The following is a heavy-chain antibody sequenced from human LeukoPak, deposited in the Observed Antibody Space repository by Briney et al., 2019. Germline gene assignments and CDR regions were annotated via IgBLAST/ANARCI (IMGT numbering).Heavy chain of an antibody. V-gene: IGHV4-4*07. J-gene: IGHJ6*02. Sequence: SETLSLTCTVSGGSISSYYWSWIRQPAGKGLEWIGRIYTSGSTNYNPSLKSRVTISVDTSKNQFSLKLSSVTAADTAVYYCARVRTMVRGTQRYYYYGMDVWGQGTTVTVSS. CDR2: IYTSGST. D-gene: IGHD3-10*01. CDR1: GGSISSYY. CDR3: ARVRTMVRGTQRYYYYGMDV.